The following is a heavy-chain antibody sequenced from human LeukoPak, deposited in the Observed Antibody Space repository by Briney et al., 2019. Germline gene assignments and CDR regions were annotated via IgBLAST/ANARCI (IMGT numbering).Heavy chain of an antibody. V-gene: IGHV3-48*01. J-gene: IGHJ3*01. CDR2: ISSGSDST. CDR3: ARTDAFDV. Sequence: GGSLRLSCAVSGFTFSSYSMNWVRQAPGRGLEGVSYISSGSDSTYYADSVKGRFTISRDNARKSLYLQMNSLRAEDTAVYYCARTDAFDVWGQGTMVTVSS. CDR1: GFTFSSYS.